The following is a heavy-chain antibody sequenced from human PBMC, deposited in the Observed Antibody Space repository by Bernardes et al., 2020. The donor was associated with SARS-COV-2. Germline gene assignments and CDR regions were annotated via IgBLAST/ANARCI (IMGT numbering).Heavy chain of an antibody. CDR3: AAIRRDGHRGFDF. D-gene: IGHD6-6*01. V-gene: IGHV1-58*01. CDR1: GFNFYSSA. J-gene: IGHJ4*02. Sequence: SVKVSCKATGFNFYSSAVHWVRQARGQRLEWIGWIVVGTGQRKYAQRFQQRVTITSDMSTGTSHMELRSLRSDDSAVYYCAAIRRDGHRGFDFWGRGTLVTVSS. CDR2: IVVGTGQR.